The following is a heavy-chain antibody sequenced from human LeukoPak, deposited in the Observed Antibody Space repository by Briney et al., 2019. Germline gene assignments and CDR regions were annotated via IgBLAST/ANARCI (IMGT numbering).Heavy chain of an antibody. Sequence: GGSLRLSCAASGFIFGTYGMHWVRQAPGKGPEWVAFTRYDESDKFYADSVKGRFTISRDNAKNTLFLQMNSLTTEDTAVYYCARVEILGYCSSGSCYAVFAPWGQGTLVTVSS. CDR3: ARVEILGYCSSGSCYAVFAP. J-gene: IGHJ5*02. V-gene: IGHV3-30*02. CDR1: GFIFGTYG. D-gene: IGHD2-2*01. CDR2: TRYDESDK.